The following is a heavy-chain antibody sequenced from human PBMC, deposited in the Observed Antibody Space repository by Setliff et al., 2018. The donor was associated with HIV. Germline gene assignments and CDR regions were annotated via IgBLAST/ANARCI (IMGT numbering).Heavy chain of an antibody. V-gene: IGHV4-39*01. CDR1: GGSISSTSYY. D-gene: IGHD6-19*01. CDR2: IYYSGGT. Sequence: SETLSLTCTVSGGSISSTSYYWGWIRQPPGKGLEWIGNIYYSGGTDYHPSLKSRVTISVDTSKNQFSLKLSSVTAADTAVYYCATMGRRGWFIDYWGQGTLVTVSS. J-gene: IGHJ4*02. CDR3: ATMGRRGWFIDY.